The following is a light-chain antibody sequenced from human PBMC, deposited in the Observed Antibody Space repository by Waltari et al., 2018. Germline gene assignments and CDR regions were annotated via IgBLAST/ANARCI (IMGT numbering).Light chain of an antibody. CDR3: QHRHDWPLT. Sequence: EIVLTQSPATLSLSPGEGATLSCWASQSSSSRISWYQQQPGQAPRLLIYDASNRATGIPARFSGSGSGTNFTLTIGSLEPEDFAVYYCQHRHDWPLTFGGGTKVEIK. CDR2: DAS. V-gene: IGKV3-11*01. J-gene: IGKJ4*01. CDR1: QSSSSR.